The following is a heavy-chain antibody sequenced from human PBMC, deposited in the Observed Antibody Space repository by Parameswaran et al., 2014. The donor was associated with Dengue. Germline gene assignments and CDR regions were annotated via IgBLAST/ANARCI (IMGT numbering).Heavy chain of an antibody. D-gene: IGHD6-13*01. CDR3: ASSRSSWYELDY. J-gene: IGHJ4*02. Sequence: WVRQAPGQGLEWMGWISAYNGNTNYAQKLQGRVTMTTDTSTSTAYMELRSLRSDDTAVYYCASSRSSWYELDYWGQGTLVTVSS. CDR2: ISAYNGNT. V-gene: IGHV1-18*01.